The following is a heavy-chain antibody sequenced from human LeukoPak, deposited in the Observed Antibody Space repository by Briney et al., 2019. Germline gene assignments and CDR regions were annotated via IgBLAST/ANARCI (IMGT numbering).Heavy chain of an antibody. D-gene: IGHD2-21*02. J-gene: IGHJ4*02. Sequence: PGGSLSLSCAASGFTFYTYAMNWVRQAPGKGLQWVAAISGSGGTTYYADSVKGRFTISRDNSKNTVYLQLSSLRAEDTAVYYCAKDPSDFLVDCWGQGTLVTVSS. V-gene: IGHV3-23*01. CDR1: GFTFYTYA. CDR3: AKDPSDFLVDC. CDR2: ISGSGGTT.